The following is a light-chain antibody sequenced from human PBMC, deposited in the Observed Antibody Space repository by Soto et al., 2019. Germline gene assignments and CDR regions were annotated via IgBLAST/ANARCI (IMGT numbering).Light chain of an antibody. V-gene: IGKV3-20*01. CDR2: GAS. J-gene: IGKJ2*01. Sequence: ESMLTQSPGTLSLSPGERATLSCRASQSVSTRYLAWYKHKPGQAPRLLIYGASIRATGIPDRFSGSGSETDYTLTISRLEPQDFAVYYCHQFGSSPPAFTFGQGTKLDI. CDR3: HQFGSSPPAFT. CDR1: QSVSTRY.